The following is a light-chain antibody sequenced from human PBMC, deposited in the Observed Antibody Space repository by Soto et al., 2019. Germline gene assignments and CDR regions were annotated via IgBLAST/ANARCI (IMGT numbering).Light chain of an antibody. CDR1: KMGDKY. Sequence: SYELTQPPSVSVSPGQTASITFSGDKMGDKYACWYQQKPGQSPVLVIYQDSKRPSGTPERFSGSNSRNTATLTISRTHALEEVEHCCQVWQSSSALFGGGTKVTVL. V-gene: IGLV3-1*01. CDR2: QDS. CDR3: QVWQSSSAL. J-gene: IGLJ2*01.